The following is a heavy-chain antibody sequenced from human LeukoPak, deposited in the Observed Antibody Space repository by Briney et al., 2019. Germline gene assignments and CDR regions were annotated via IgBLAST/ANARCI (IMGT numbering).Heavy chain of an antibody. D-gene: IGHD3-22*01. J-gene: IGHJ5*02. CDR3: ARDPGGYYDSSGYYYVDWFDP. CDR1: GFTVSSNY. Sequence: GGSLRLSCAASGFTVSSNYMSWVRQAPGKGLEWVSVIYSGGSTYYADSVKGRFTISRDNSKNTLYLQMNSLRAEDTAVYYCARDPGGYYDSSGYYYVDWFDPWGQGTLVTVSS. V-gene: IGHV3-66*01. CDR2: IYSGGST.